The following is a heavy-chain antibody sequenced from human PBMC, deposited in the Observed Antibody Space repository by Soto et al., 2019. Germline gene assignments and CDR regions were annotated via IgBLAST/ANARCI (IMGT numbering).Heavy chain of an antibody. CDR1: GGTFSSYT. CDR3: ARRWFGTRNDAFDI. D-gene: IGHD3-10*01. V-gene: IGHV1-69*02. J-gene: IGHJ3*02. Sequence: QVQLVQSGAEVKKPGSSVKVSCKASGGTFSSYTISWVRPAPGPGLEWMGRISPILGIANYAQKFQGRVTITAEKSTSTAYMELSSLRFEGTAVYYFARRWFGTRNDAFDIWGQGTMVTVSS. CDR2: ISPILGIA.